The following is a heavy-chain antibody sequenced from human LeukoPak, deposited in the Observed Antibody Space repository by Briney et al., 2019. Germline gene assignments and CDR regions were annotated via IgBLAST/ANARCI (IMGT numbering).Heavy chain of an antibody. CDR1: GFTFSSYA. CDR2: ISYDGSNK. D-gene: IGHD2-15*01. CDR3: ARAVGCSGGSCYDSTEENWFDP. J-gene: IGHJ5*02. Sequence: GGSLRLSCAASGFTFSSYAMSWVRQAPGKGLEWVAVISYDGSNKYYADSVKGRFTISRDNSKNTLYLQMNSLRAEDTAVYYCARAVGCSGGSCYDSTEENWFDPWGQGTLVTVSS. V-gene: IGHV3-30-3*01.